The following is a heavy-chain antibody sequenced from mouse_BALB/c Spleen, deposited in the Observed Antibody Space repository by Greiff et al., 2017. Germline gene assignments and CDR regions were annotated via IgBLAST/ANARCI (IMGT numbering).Heavy chain of an antibody. CDR3: ARHDKYGNSDYYAMDY. J-gene: IGHJ4*01. Sequence: EVKLVESGGGLVQPGGSRKLSCAASGFTFSSFGMHWVRQAPEKGLEWVAYISSGGSYTYYPDSVKGRFTISRDNAKNTLYLQMSSLRSEDTAMYYCARHDKYGNSDYYAMDYWGQGTSVTVSS. CDR2: ISSGGSYT. CDR1: GFTFSSFG. D-gene: IGHD2-10*02. V-gene: IGHV5-9-3*01.